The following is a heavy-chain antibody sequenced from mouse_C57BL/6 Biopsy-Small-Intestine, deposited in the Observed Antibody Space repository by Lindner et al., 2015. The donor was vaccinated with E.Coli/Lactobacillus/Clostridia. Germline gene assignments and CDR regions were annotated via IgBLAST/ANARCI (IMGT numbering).Heavy chain of an antibody. D-gene: IGHD2-3*01. Sequence: VQLQESGPGLVKPSQSLSLTCTVTGYSITSGYDWHWIRHFPGSMLEYMGYITYSGSANYNPSLKSRISITRDTSKNHFFLKLNSVTTEDTATYYCARWADVYPYYYAMDYWGQGTSVTVSS. CDR2: ITYSGSA. V-gene: IGHV3-1*01. CDR1: GYSITSGYD. J-gene: IGHJ4*01. CDR3: ARWADVYPYYYAMDY.